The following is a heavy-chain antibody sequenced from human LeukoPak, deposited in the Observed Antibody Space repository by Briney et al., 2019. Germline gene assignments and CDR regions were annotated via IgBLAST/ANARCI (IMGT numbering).Heavy chain of an antibody. J-gene: IGHJ4*02. V-gene: IGHV3-20*04. D-gene: IGHD6-25*01. CDR3: ARGSSGWRLFDY. CDR2: INWNGGST. Sequence: GGSLRLSXAASGFTFDDYGMSWVRQAPGKGLEWVSGINWNGGSTGYADSVKGRFTISRDNAKNSLYLQMNSLRAEDTALYYCARGSSGWRLFDYWGQGTLVTVSS. CDR1: GFTFDDYG.